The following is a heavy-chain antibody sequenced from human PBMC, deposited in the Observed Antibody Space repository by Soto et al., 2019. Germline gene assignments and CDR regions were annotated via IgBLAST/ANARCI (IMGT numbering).Heavy chain of an antibody. D-gene: IGHD2-15*01. CDR1: GFTFSSYE. Sequence: EVQLVESGGGLVQPGGSLRLSCAASGFTFSSYEMNWVRQAPGKGLEWVSYIRRNGTAIYYAHSVKGRFSISLNNAKNSLYLQLHSLTAEDTAFYYRARVRSPNTCYPLCYYYYGMDVGGQATALTVS. V-gene: IGHV3-48*03. CDR3: ARVRSPNTCYPLCYYYYGMDV. CDR2: IRRNGTAI. J-gene: IGHJ6*02.